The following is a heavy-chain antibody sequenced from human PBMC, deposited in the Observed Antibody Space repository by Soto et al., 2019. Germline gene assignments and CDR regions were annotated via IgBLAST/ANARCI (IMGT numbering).Heavy chain of an antibody. Sequence: EVQLVESGGGLVQPGRSLRLSCAASGFTFDEYAMHWVRQVPGKGLEWVSSISWNSGNIGYADSVKGRFTISRDNAQKSLFLQMNSLRPEDTAFYYCAKDTYSSSPYYMDVWGKGTTVTVSS. CDR2: ISWNSGNI. V-gene: IGHV3-9*01. CDR1: GFTFDEYA. D-gene: IGHD3-22*01. J-gene: IGHJ6*03. CDR3: AKDTYSSSPYYMDV.